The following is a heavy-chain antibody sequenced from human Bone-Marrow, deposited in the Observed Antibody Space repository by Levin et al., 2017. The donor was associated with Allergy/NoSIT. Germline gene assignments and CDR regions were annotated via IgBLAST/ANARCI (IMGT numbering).Heavy chain of an antibody. D-gene: IGHD6-19*01. V-gene: IGHV5-51*01. Sequence: PGGSLRLSCKGSGYSFTSYWIGWVRQMPGKGLEWMGIIYPGDSDTRYSPSFQGQVTISADKSISTAYLQWSSLKASDTAMYYCARHGNGVLYSSGWPLIDYWGQGTLVTVSS. J-gene: IGHJ4*02. CDR3: ARHGNGVLYSSGWPLIDY. CDR2: IYPGDSDT. CDR1: GYSFTSYW.